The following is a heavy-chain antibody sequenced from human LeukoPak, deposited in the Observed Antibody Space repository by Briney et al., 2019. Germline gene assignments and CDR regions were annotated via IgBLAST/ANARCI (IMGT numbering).Heavy chain of an antibody. CDR3: ARDARDSSGWFPDY. V-gene: IGHV3-74*01. CDR1: GFTFSSYW. Sequence: GGSLRLSCAASGFTFSSYWIHWVRQAPGKGLVWVSRISADGDSTTYADSVKGRFTISRDNAKNTLYLQMNSLRAEDTAVYYCARDARDSSGWFPDYWGQGTLVTVSS. CDR2: ISADGDST. D-gene: IGHD6-19*01. J-gene: IGHJ4*02.